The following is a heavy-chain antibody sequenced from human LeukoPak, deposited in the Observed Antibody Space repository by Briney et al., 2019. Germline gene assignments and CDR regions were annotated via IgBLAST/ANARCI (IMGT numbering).Heavy chain of an antibody. CDR2: IYHSGST. CDR3: ARGVVNRYCSGGSCKPGYNWFDP. J-gene: IGHJ5*02. Sequence: PSETLSLTCAVSGGSISSGGYSWSWIRQPPGKGLEWIGYIYHSGSTYYNLSLKSRVTISVDRSKNQFSLKLSSVTAADTAVYYCARGVVNRYCSGGSCKPGYNWFDPWGQGTLVTVSS. D-gene: IGHD2-15*01. V-gene: IGHV4-30-2*01. CDR1: GGSISSGGYS.